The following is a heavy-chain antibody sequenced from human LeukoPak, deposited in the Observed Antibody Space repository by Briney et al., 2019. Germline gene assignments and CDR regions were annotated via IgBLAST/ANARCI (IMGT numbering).Heavy chain of an antibody. V-gene: IGHV1-2*04. CDR3: ARGRAADLDY. Sequence: ASVKVSCKAYGYTFTAFYIHWVRQAPGQGLEWMGWINPNIGDTTYAQKFEAWVTMTRDTSISTAYMELSNLRFDDTAVYYCARGRAADLDYWGQGTLVTVSS. CDR1: GYTFTAFY. J-gene: IGHJ4*02. D-gene: IGHD2-15*01. CDR2: INPNIGDT.